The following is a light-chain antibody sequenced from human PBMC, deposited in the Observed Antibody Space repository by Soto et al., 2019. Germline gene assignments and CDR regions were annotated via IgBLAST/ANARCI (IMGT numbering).Light chain of an antibody. Sequence: QSVLTQPASVSGSPGQSITIPCTGTSSDVGGYNYVSWYQQHPGKAPKLMIYHVSNRPSGVSYRFSGSKSGNTASLTISGLQAEDEADYYCISYTTSGTYVFGTGTKLTVL. CDR3: ISYTTSGTYV. CDR2: HVS. J-gene: IGLJ1*01. CDR1: SSDVGGYNY. V-gene: IGLV2-14*01.